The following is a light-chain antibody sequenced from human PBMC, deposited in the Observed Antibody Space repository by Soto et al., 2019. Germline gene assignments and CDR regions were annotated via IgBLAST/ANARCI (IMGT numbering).Light chain of an antibody. J-gene: IGKJ1*01. CDR3: QHYISFPWT. Sequence: DIQMTPSPSTPAPSVGDSVTIPFRASQTISSFLAWYQHKVGEAPKLLIAEASSLESGVPSRFSGSGSGTEFTLTISRLQPDDVATYYCQHYISFPWTFGQGTKVDI. CDR1: QTISSF. CDR2: EAS. V-gene: IGKV1-5*01.